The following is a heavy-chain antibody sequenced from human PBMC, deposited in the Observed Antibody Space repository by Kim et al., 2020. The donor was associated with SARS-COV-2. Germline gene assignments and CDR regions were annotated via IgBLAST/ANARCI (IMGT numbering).Heavy chain of an antibody. Sequence: SETLSLTCAVYGGSFSGYYWSWIRQPPGKGLEWIGEINHSGSTNYNPSLKSRVTISVDTSKNQFSLKLSSVTAADTAVYYCARVTDSSSSFRVGYYYYGMDVWGQGTTVTVSS. CDR2: INHSGST. CDR3: ARVTDSSSSFRVGYYYYGMDV. CDR1: GGSFSGYY. J-gene: IGHJ6*02. V-gene: IGHV4-34*01. D-gene: IGHD6-6*01.